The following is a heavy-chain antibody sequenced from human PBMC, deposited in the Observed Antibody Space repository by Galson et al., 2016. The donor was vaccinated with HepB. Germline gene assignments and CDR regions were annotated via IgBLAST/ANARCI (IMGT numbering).Heavy chain of an antibody. J-gene: IGHJ4*02. Sequence: SLRLSCATSGFTFRTTSMDWVRQTPGKGLEWVATIGTGSNIHYADFVRGRFIASRDNARNTVYLHMDNVRVEDTAKYHCVTWLAAHFDQWGQGTRVTVSS. CDR3: VTWLAAHFDQ. V-gene: IGHV3-23*01. CDR1: GFTFRTTS. D-gene: IGHD3-10*01. CDR2: IGTGSNI.